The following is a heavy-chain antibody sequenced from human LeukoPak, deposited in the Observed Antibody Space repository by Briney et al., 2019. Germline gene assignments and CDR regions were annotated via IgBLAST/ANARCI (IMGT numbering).Heavy chain of an antibody. CDR3: AREFPLWFGEPGWFDP. Sequence: GGSLRLSCAASGFTFSSYAMSWVRQAPGKGLEWVSVIYSGGSTYYADSVKGRFTISRDNPKNTLYLQMNSLRAEDTAVYYCAREFPLWFGEPGWFDPWGQGTLVTVSS. J-gene: IGHJ5*02. CDR2: IYSGGST. CDR1: GFTFSSYA. D-gene: IGHD3-10*01. V-gene: IGHV3-53*01.